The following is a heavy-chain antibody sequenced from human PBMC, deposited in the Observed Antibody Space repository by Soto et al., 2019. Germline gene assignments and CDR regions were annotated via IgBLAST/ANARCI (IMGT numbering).Heavy chain of an antibody. J-gene: IGHJ4*02. D-gene: IGHD5-12*01. CDR3: ASSGYSGYDYGAVAGTFDY. V-gene: IGHV4-59*08. CDR1: GGSISSYY. CDR2: IYYSGST. Sequence: SETLSLTCTVSGGSISSYYWSWIRQPPGKGLEWIGYIYYSGSTNYNPSLKSRVTISVDTSKNQFSLKLSSVTAADTAVYYCASSGYSGYDYGAVAGTFDYWGQGTLVTVSS.